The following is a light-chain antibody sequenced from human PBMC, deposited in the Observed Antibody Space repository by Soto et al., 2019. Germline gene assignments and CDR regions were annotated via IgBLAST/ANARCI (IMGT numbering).Light chain of an antibody. CDR2: DAS. V-gene: IGKV3-11*01. CDR3: QQRSTWPST. CDR1: QSVSGY. J-gene: IGKJ4*01. Sequence: EIVLTQSPATLSLSPGHRPTLSWRASQSVSGYLAWYQQKPGQAPRLLIYDASNRATGIPARFSGSGSGTDFTLTITSLQPEDFAVYYCQQRSTWPSTFGGGTKVEI.